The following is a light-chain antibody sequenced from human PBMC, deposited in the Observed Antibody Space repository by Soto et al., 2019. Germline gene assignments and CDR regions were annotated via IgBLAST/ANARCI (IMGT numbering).Light chain of an antibody. J-gene: IGKJ3*01. CDR3: QQYNSWPFA. CDR1: ENIGST. CDR2: EAS. Sequence: EIVMTQSPATLSVSRGERATLSCRASENIGSTLAWYQQKPGQAPRLLIYEASTRATGIPVRFSGTGSGTEFTLTINSLQSEDFTFYYCQQYNSWPFAFGPGTKVDVK. V-gene: IGKV3-15*01.